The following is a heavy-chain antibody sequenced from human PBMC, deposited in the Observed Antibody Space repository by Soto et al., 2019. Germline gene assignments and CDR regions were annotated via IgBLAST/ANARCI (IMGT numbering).Heavy chain of an antibody. V-gene: IGHV4-30-4*01. J-gene: IGHJ2*01. CDR2: IFDSGST. D-gene: IGHD4-17*01. Sequence: QVQLQESGPGLVKPSQTLSLTCTVSGGSISGGVYYWSWIRQPPGKGLGWIGYIFDSGSTYYNPSFKSRVTISVDTSKNQFSLRLSSVTAADTAVYYCARESIPLTTDWYFDLWGRGTLVTVSS. CDR1: GGSISGGVYY. CDR3: ARESIPLTTDWYFDL.